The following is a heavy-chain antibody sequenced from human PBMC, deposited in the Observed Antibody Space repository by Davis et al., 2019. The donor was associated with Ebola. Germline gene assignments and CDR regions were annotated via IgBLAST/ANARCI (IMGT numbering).Heavy chain of an antibody. V-gene: IGHV1-46*03. CDR2: INPNDGRT. D-gene: IGHD5-12*01. Sequence: ASVKVSCKASGYTFTNYYMHWVRQAPGQGLEWMGMINPNDGRTIYAQKFQGRVTVTRDTSTNTVYMDLSSLRSEDTALYYCTTPGGQDSGYDVFDIWGQGTTVTVS. CDR3: TTPGGQDSGYDVFDI. CDR1: GYTFTNYY. J-gene: IGHJ3*02.